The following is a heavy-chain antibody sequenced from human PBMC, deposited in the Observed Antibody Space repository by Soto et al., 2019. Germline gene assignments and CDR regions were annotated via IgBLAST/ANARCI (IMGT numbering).Heavy chain of an antibody. Sequence: GGSLRLSCETSGFSFSDYDMHWVRQAPGKGLQWVSAVGTEGDTYYPDFVKGRFTVSRDNGKKSLFLDMKTLSAGDTAIYYCGGGTADGSGSYYIDYWGQGTLVTVSS. D-gene: IGHD3-10*01. CDR2: VGTEGDT. V-gene: IGHV3-13*01. J-gene: IGHJ4*02. CDR3: GGGTADGSGSYYIDY. CDR1: GFSFSDYD.